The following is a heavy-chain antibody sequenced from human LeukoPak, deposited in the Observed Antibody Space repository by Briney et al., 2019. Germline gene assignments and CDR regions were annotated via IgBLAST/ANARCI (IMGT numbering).Heavy chain of an antibody. CDR3: ARAPRWGVRFDY. V-gene: IGHV4-34*01. CDR1: GGSFSGYY. CDR2: INHSGST. D-gene: IGHD3-16*01. Sequence: SETLSLTCAVYGGSFSGYYWSWIRQPPGKGLEWIGEINHSGSTNYNPSLKSRVTISVDTSKNQFSLKLSSVTAADTAVYYCARAPRWGVRFDYWGQGTLVTASS. J-gene: IGHJ4*02.